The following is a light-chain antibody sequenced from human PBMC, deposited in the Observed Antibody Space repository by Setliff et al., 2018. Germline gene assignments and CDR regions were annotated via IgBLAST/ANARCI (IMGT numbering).Light chain of an antibody. CDR1: SSDIGYYNF. CDR2: EVA. Sequence: QSALTQPASVSGSPGQSITISCSGTSSDIGYYNFVSWYQQHSGKAPKLMIYEVANRPSGVSNRFSGSKSGNTASLTISGLQAEDEADYYCSSYTSRSQVFGTGTKVTVL. J-gene: IGLJ1*01. CDR3: SSYTSRSQV. V-gene: IGLV2-14*01.